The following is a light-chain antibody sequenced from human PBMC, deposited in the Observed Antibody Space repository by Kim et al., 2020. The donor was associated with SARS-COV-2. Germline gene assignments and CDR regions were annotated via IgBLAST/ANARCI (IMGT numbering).Light chain of an antibody. CDR3: QHYGDSLFT. CDR2: GTS. J-gene: IGKJ2*01. V-gene: IGKV3-20*01. CDR1: QNIISSY. Sequence: EIMLTQSPDTLSLSAGERATLSCRASQNIISSYLVWYQQKLGQAPRLLIFGTSNRAKGIPDRFSGSGSGTDFTLTISSLEPEDSAVYYCQHYGDSLFTFGQGTKLEI.